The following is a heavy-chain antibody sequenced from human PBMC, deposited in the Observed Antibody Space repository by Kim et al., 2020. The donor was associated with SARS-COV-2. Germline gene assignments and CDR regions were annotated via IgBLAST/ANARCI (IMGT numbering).Heavy chain of an antibody. V-gene: IGHV4-34*01. CDR3: ARGTATIPYYFDY. J-gene: IGHJ4*02. D-gene: IGHD5-12*01. CDR2: INHSGST. CDR1: GGSFSGYY. Sequence: SETLSLTCAVYGGSFSGYYWSWIRQPPGKGLEWIGEINHSGSTNYNPSLKSRVTISVDTSKNQFSLKLSSVTAADTAVYYCARGTATIPYYFDYWGQGTLVTVSS.